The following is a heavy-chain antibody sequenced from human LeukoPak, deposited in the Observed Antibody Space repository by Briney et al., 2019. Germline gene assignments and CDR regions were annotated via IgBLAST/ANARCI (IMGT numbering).Heavy chain of an antibody. CDR2: MNPNSGNT. CDR1: GYTFTSYD. CDR3: ASIEYSSPNYYYYYGMDV. V-gene: IGHV1-8*01. J-gene: IGHJ6*02. D-gene: IGHD6-6*01. Sequence: ASVKVSCKASGYTFTSYDINWVRQATGQGLEWMGWMNPNSGNTGYAQKFQGRVTMTRNTSISTAYMELSSLRSEDTAVYYCASIEYSSPNYYYYYGMDVWGQGTTVTVSS.